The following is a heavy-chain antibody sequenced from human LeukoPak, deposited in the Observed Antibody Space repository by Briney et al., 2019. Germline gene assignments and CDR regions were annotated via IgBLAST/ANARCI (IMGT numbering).Heavy chain of an antibody. V-gene: IGHV1-69*13. Sequence: SVKVSCKASGGTFSSYAISWVRQAPGQGLEWMGGIIPIFGTANYAQKFQGRVTITADESTSTAYMELSSLRSEDTAVYYCATDPSGVPAALQIWGQGTLVAVSS. J-gene: IGHJ4*02. D-gene: IGHD2-2*01. CDR1: GGTFSSYA. CDR2: IIPIFGTA. CDR3: ATDPSGVPAALQI.